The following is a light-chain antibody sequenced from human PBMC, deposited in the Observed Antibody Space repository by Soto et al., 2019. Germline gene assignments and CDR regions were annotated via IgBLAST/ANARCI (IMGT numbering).Light chain of an antibody. J-gene: IGKJ4*01. Sequence: EIVLTQSPGTLYLSPGERATLSCRASQSFHTNYLAWNQHRPGQAPRLHIYGASIRASGMPERFSGRGSGTDFTLTISRLEPEEYEVNYCRHYDSSPGFTFGGGTKMEIK. CDR1: QSFHTNY. V-gene: IGKV3-20*01. CDR3: RHYDSSPGFT. CDR2: GAS.